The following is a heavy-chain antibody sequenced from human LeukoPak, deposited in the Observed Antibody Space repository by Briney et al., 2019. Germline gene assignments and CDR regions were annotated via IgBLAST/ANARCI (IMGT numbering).Heavy chain of an antibody. CDR2: INHSGST. CDR1: GGSFSGYY. V-gene: IGHV4-34*01. CDR3: ARGRSQGYCSGGSCYKSHFDY. D-gene: IGHD2-15*01. Sequence: SETLSLTCAVYGGSFSGYYWSWIRQPPGKGLEWIGEINHSGSTNYNPSLKSRVTISVDTSKNQFFLKLSSVTAADTAVYYCARGRSQGYCSGGSCYKSHFDYWGQGTLVTVSS. J-gene: IGHJ4*02.